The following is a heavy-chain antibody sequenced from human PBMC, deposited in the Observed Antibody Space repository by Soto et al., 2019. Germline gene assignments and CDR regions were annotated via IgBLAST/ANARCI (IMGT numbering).Heavy chain of an antibody. CDR1: GFTVSSNY. J-gene: IGHJ4*02. D-gene: IGHD3-22*01. Sequence: GGSLRLSCAASGFTVSSNYMSWVRQAPGKGLEWVSVIYSGGSTYYADSVKSRFTISRHNSKNTLYLQMNSLRAEDTAVYYCACPYYYDSSGYFSDYWGQGTLVTVSS. V-gene: IGHV3-53*04. CDR3: ACPYYYDSSGYFSDY. CDR2: IYSGGST.